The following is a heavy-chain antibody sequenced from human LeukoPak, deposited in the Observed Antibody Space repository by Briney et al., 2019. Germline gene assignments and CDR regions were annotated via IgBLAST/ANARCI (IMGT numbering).Heavy chain of an antibody. CDR3: ARVLPVCSSTSCYMYYFDY. V-gene: IGHV1-18*01. Sequence: ASVKVSCKASGCTFTSYGISWVRQAPGQGLEWMGWISAYNGNTNYAQKLQGRVTMTTDTSTSTAYMELRSLRSDDTAVYYCARVLPVCSSTSCYMYYFDYWGQGTLVTVSS. D-gene: IGHD2-2*02. CDR2: ISAYNGNT. CDR1: GCTFTSYG. J-gene: IGHJ4*02.